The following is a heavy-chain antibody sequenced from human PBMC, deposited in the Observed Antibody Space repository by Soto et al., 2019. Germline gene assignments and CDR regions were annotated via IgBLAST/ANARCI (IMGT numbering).Heavy chain of an antibody. J-gene: IGHJ6*02. Sequence: GGSLRLSCAASGFTFSSYAMSWVRQAPGKGLEWVSAISGSGGSTYYADSVKGRFTISRDNSKNTLYLQMNSLRAEDTAVYYCGAPCWSGASGYNDDCYGMDVWGQGTTVTVSS. D-gene: IGHD3-3*01. V-gene: IGHV3-23*01. CDR1: GFTFSSYA. CDR3: GAPCWSGASGYNDDCYGMDV. CDR2: ISGSGGST.